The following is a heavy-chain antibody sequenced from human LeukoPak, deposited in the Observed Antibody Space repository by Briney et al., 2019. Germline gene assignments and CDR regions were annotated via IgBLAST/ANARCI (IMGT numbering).Heavy chain of an antibody. Sequence: SVKVSCKASGGTFSSYAISWVRQAPGQGLEWMGGIIPIFGTANYAQKFQGRVTITADESTSTAYMELSSLRSEDTAVYYCARVSSKWLRFFGYYFDYWGQGTLVTVSS. CDR1: GGTFSSYA. CDR2: IIPIFGTA. CDR3: ARVSSKWLRFFGYYFDY. V-gene: IGHV1-69*13. J-gene: IGHJ4*02. D-gene: IGHD5-12*01.